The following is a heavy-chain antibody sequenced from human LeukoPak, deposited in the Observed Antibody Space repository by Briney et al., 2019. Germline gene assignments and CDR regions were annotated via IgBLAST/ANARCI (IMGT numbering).Heavy chain of an antibody. J-gene: IGHJ4*02. Sequence: GASVKVSCKASGYTFTDYYLHWVRQVPGQGLEWMGWINPNSGGTNYAQTFQGKVTMTRDTSITTAYLELSRLRSDDTAVYYCARIGYNHYFDYWGQGTLVTVSS. D-gene: IGHD5-24*01. V-gene: IGHV1-2*02. CDR2: INPNSGGT. CDR1: GYTFTDYY. CDR3: ARIGYNHYFDY.